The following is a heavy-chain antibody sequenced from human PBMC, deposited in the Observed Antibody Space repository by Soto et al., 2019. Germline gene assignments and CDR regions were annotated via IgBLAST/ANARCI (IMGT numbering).Heavy chain of an antibody. D-gene: IGHD6-6*01. CDR3: AKDQGIAARPFHYYYGMDV. J-gene: IGHJ6*02. V-gene: IGHV3-23*01. CDR2: ISGSGGTT. Sequence: EVQLLESGGGLVQPGGSLRLSCAASGFTFSSYAMSWVRQAPGKGLERVSAISGSGGTTYYADSVKGRFTISRDNAKNTLYLQMNSLRAEDTAVYYCAKDQGIAARPFHYYYGMDVWGQGTTVTV. CDR1: GFTFSSYA.